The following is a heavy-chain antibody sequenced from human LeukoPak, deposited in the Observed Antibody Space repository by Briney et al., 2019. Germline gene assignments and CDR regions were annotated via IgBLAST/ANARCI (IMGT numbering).Heavy chain of an antibody. J-gene: IGHJ4*02. D-gene: IGHD2-15*01. CDR2: IYYSGST. CDR3: ALTEVVAATPYY. V-gene: IGHV4-30-4*08. Sequence: SQTLSLTCTVSGGSISSGDYSWSWIRQPPGKGLEWIGYIYYSGSTYYNPSLKSRVTISVDTSKNQFSLKLSSVTAADTAVYYCALTEVVAATPYYWGQGTLVTVSS. CDR1: GGSISSGDYS.